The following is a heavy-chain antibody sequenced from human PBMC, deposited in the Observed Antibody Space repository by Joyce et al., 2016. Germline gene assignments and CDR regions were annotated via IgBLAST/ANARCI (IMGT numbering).Heavy chain of an antibody. CDR2: IWYDGSNK. V-gene: IGHV3-33*01. D-gene: IGHD6-19*01. CDR3: ARDSGRGWYSRFDY. J-gene: IGHJ4*02. Sequence: QVQLVESGGGVVQPGRSLRISCAAYGFIFSSNGMHWVRQAPGKGVDGVSVIWYDGSNKEYADSVKGRFTISRDNSKNALFLQMNSLRAEDTAVYYCARDSGRGWYSRFDYWGQGILVTVSS. CDR1: GFIFSSNG.